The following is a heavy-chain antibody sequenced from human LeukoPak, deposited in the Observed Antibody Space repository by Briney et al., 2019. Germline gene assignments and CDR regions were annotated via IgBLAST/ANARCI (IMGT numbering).Heavy chain of an antibody. CDR3: ARHFWSGYYRDY. Sequence: ASVKVSCKASGGTFSSYAISWVGQAPGQGLEWMGGIIPIFGTANYAQKFQGRVTITTDESTSTAYMELSSLGSEDTAVYYCARHFWSGYYRDYWGQGTLVTVSS. J-gene: IGHJ4*02. CDR1: GGTFSSYA. V-gene: IGHV1-69*05. D-gene: IGHD3-3*02. CDR2: IIPIFGTA.